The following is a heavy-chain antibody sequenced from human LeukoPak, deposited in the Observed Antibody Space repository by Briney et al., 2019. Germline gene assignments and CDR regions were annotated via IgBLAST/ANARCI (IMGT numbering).Heavy chain of an antibody. V-gene: IGHV1-2*02. J-gene: IGHJ3*02. CDR3: ARARLRYFDWLLTPPDAFDI. Sequence: ASVKVSCKASGYTFTGYYMHWVRQAPGQGLEWMGWINPNSGGTNYAQKFQGRVTMTRDTSISTAYMELSRLRSDDTAMYYCARARLRYFDWLLTPPDAFDIWGQGTMVTVSS. CDR2: INPNSGGT. CDR1: GYTFTGYY. D-gene: IGHD3-9*01.